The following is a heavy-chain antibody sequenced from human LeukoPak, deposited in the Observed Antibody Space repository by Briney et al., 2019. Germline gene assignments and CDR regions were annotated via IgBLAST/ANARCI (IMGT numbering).Heavy chain of an antibody. J-gene: IGHJ3*02. CDR1: GYRFTSYW. Sequence: GESLKISCKGSGYRFTSYWIGWVRQMPGKGLEWMGIIYPGDSDTRYGPSFQGQVTISADKSISTAYLHWSSLKASDTAMYYCARPEEHGDYVHDAFDIWGQGTMVTVSS. V-gene: IGHV5-51*01. CDR2: IYPGDSDT. CDR3: ARPEEHGDYVHDAFDI. D-gene: IGHD4-17*01.